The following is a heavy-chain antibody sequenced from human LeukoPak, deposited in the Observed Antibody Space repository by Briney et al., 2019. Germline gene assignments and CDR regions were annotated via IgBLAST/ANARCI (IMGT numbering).Heavy chain of an antibody. D-gene: IGHD6-19*01. J-gene: IGHJ4*02. Sequence: PSETLSLTCGVSGYSISSGYYWSWIRQPPGKGLEWIGSIYYSGSTSYNTSLKSRVTISVDTSKNQFSLKLSSVTAADTAVYYCASPWSSGGFDYWGRGTLVTVSS. V-gene: IGHV4-38-2*01. CDR1: GYSISSGYY. CDR3: ASPWSSGGFDY. CDR2: IYYSGST.